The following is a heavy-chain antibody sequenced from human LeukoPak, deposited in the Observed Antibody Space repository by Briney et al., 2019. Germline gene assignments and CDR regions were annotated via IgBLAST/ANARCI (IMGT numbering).Heavy chain of an antibody. J-gene: IGHJ4*02. D-gene: IGHD3-22*01. CDR2: IYYSGST. Sequence: KPSETLSLTCTVSGGSISSGYYWGWIRQPPGKGLEWIGSIYYSGSTYYNPSLKSRVTISVDTSKNQFSLKLSSVTAADTAVYYCARAMGYYDSSGYYLKYYFDYWGQGTLVTVSS. V-gene: IGHV4-39*07. CDR1: GGSISSGYY. CDR3: ARAMGYYDSSGYYLKYYFDY.